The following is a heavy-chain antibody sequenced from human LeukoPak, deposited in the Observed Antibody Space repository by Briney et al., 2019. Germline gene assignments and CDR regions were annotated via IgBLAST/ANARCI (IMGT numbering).Heavy chain of an antibody. CDR1: GSTFDDYA. CDR3: AKEATVTTGVDY. Sequence: SLRLSCAASGSTFDDYAMHWVRQAPGKGLEWVSGISWNSGSIGYADSVKGRFTISRDNAKSSLYLQMNSLRAEDTALYYCAKEATVTTGVDYWGQGTLVTVSS. D-gene: IGHD4-17*01. J-gene: IGHJ4*02. CDR2: ISWNSGSI. V-gene: IGHV3-9*01.